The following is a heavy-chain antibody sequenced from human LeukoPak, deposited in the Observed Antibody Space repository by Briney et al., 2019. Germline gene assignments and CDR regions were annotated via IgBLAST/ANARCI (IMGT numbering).Heavy chain of an antibody. CDR1: GGSFSGYY. D-gene: IGHD6-19*01. CDR2: INHSGST. V-gene: IGHV4-34*01. Sequence: SGTLSLTCAVYGGSFSGYYWSWIRQPPGKGLEWIGEINHSGSTNYNPSLKSRVTISVDTSKNQFSLKLSSVTAADTAVYYCARVGHIAVAGTTALDYWGQGTLVTVSS. J-gene: IGHJ4*02. CDR3: ARVGHIAVAGTTALDY.